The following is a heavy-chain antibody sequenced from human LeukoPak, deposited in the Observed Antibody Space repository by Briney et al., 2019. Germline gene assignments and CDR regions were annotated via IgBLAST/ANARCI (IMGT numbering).Heavy chain of an antibody. J-gene: IGHJ6*03. CDR1: GYTFTGYY. Sequence: ASVKVSCKASGYTFTGYYMHWVRQAPGQGLEWMGRINPNSGGTNYAQKFQGRVTMTRDTSISTAHMELRSLRSDDTAVYYCARGGGAAADYSYYYMDVWGKGTTVTVSS. V-gene: IGHV1-2*06. CDR3: ARGGGAAADYSYYYMDV. CDR2: INPNSGGT. D-gene: IGHD6-13*01.